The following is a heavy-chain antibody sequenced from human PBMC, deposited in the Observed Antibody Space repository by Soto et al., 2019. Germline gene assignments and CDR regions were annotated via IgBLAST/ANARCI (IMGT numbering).Heavy chain of an antibody. CDR1: VGPDSSHN. CDR2: VYSTGGT. CDR3: VRQGIGTQQGLVDV. V-gene: IGHV4-59*08. Sequence: QVQLQQSGPRLVKPSETLSLTCTVSVGPDSSHNWAWIRQPPGRGLEWIGYVYSTGGTGYNPSLKCRVTISADRSTNHISLTLSSVTAADTAIYYCVRQGIGTQQGLVDVWGQGTSVTVSS. J-gene: IGHJ6*02. D-gene: IGHD3-10*01.